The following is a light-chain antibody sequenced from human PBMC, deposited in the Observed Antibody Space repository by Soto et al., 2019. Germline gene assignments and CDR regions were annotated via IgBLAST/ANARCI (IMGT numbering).Light chain of an antibody. CDR2: DAS. CDR1: QSVTSTH. Sequence: EIVLTQSPGTLSLSPGERATLSCRASQSVTSTHLAWYQQKPGQAPRLLIYDASTRATGIPDRFSGSGSGTEFTLTISSLQSDDFATYYCQHYKMYSPWTFGQGTKVDNK. V-gene: IGKV3-20*01. CDR3: QHYKMYSPWT. J-gene: IGKJ1*01.